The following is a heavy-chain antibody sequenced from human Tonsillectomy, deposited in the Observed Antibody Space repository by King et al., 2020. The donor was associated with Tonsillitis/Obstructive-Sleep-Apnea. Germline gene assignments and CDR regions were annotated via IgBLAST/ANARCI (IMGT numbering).Heavy chain of an antibody. CDR3: ATTGDAYCSGNYFSLAMDV. D-gene: IGHD3-10*01. J-gene: IGHJ6*02. Sequence: QLVQSGAEVKKPGESLRISYKGSEYIFSTYWITWVRQMPGKGLEWLGRIDPSDSYTNYSPSFQGHVTISADKSISTAYLQWSSLKVSDTAMYSCATTGDAYCSGNYFSLAMDVWGQGTTVTVSS. V-gene: IGHV5-10-1*01. CDR2: IDPSDSYT. CDR1: EYIFSTYW.